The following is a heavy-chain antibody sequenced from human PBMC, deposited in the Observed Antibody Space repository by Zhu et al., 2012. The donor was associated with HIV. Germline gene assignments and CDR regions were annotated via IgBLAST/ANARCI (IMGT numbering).Heavy chain of an antibody. CDR2: IYHSGST. CDR1: GYSISSGYY. V-gene: IGHV4-38-2*01. J-gene: IGHJ6*03. D-gene: IGHD4-23*01. CDR3: ARLRWSNRDYYMDV. Sequence: QVQLQESGPGLVKPSETLSLTCAVSGYSISSGYYWGWIRQPPGKGLEWIGSIYHSGSTYYNPSLKSRVTISVDTSKNQFFLKLSSVTAADTAVYYCARLRWSNRDYYMDVWGKGPRSPSP.